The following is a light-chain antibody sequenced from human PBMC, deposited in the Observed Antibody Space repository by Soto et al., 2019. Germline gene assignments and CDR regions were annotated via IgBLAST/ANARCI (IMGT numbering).Light chain of an antibody. J-gene: IGKJ2*01. V-gene: IGKV3-20*01. CDR1: QSVRNSY. CDR3: QQYGSSPYT. Sequence: IVLTQSPGPLSLSPGERATLFCRASQSVRNSYLAWYQQKPGQAPRLLIYGASGRATGTPDRFSGSGSGTDFTLTISRLETEDFAGDYCQQYGSSPYTFGQGTKLEI. CDR2: GAS.